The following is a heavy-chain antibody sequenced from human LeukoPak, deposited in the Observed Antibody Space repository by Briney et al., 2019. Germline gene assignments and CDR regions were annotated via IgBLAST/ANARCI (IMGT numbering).Heavy chain of an antibody. V-gene: IGHV3-30*03. CDR1: GFTFRSFA. Sequence: GRSLRLSCAASGFTFRSFAMHWVRQAPGKGLEWVAIISHDGTDKYYADSVKGRFTIPRDNSKNALRLQMNSLRIEDTAVYYCVQRGGLDYWGQGTLVTVSS. CDR3: VQRGGLDY. J-gene: IGHJ4*02. CDR2: ISHDGTDK. D-gene: IGHD3-16*01.